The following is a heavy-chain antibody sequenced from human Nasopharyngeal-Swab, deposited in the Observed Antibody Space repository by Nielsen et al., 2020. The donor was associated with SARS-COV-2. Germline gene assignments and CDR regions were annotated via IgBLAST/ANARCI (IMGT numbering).Heavy chain of an antibody. Sequence: WIRQPPGKGLEWVSSISSSSSTIYYADSVKGRFTISRDNVKNSLYLQMNSLRAEDTAVYYCARVRRDGYNLHFDYWGQGTLVTVSS. CDR2: ISSSSSTI. D-gene: IGHD5-24*01. V-gene: IGHV3-48*04. J-gene: IGHJ4*02. CDR3: ARVRRDGYNLHFDY.